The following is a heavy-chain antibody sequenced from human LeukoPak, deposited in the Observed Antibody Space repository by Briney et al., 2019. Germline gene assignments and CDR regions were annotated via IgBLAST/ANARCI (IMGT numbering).Heavy chain of an antibody. CDR3: ARDGPDYDFWSGYSDPKFDY. CDR1: GYTFTSYG. V-gene: IGHV1-18*01. D-gene: IGHD3-3*01. J-gene: IGHJ4*02. CDR2: ISAYNGNT. Sequence: ASVKVSCKASGYTFTSYGISWVRQAPGQGLEWMGWISAYNGNTNYAQKLQGRVTVTTDTSTSTAYMELRSLRSDDTAVYYCARDGPDYDFWSGYSDPKFDYWGQGTLVTVSS.